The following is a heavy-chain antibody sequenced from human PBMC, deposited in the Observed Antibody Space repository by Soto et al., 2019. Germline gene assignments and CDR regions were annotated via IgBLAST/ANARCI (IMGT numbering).Heavy chain of an antibody. CDR3: ARSAGGSYPQYDY. J-gene: IGHJ4*02. CDR1: GFTFSSYA. D-gene: IGHD1-26*01. Sequence: QVQLVESGGGVVQPGRSLRLSCAASGFTFSSYAMHWVRQAPGTGLEWVAVRSYDGRDKYYPDSVKGRFTISRDNSKNTLYLQMNSLRAEDTAVYYCARSAGGSYPQYDYWGQGTLVTVSS. CDR2: RSYDGRDK. V-gene: IGHV3-30*04.